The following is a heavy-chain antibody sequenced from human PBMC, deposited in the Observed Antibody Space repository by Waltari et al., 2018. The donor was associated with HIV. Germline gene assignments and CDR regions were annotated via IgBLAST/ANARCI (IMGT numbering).Heavy chain of an antibody. Sequence: VQLVESGGGVVQAWKALRLSCAGPGFPLSRYGTHWVRQAPGKGLEWVAVIWFHGNNKYYAKSVEGRFTISRDNSKNTLYLQLNSLRAEDTGVYYCVASWEPAGNDGLDIWGQGTTVTVSS. CDR2: IWFHGNNK. J-gene: IGHJ3*02. CDR3: VASWEPAGNDGLDI. V-gene: IGHV3-33*01. CDR1: GFPLSRYG. D-gene: IGHD1-26*01.